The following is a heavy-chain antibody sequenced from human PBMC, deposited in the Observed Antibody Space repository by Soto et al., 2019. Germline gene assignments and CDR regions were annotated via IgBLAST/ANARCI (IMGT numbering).Heavy chain of an antibody. CDR3: ATVRVSGYTSSYDY. D-gene: IGHD3-22*01. CDR2: FDPEDGET. CDR1: GYTLTELS. Sequence: ASVKVSCKVSGYTLTELSMHWVRQAPGKGLERMGGFDPEDGETIYAQKFQGRVTMTEDTSTDTAYMELSSLRSEDTAVYYCATVRVSGYTSSYDYWGQGTLVTVSS. J-gene: IGHJ4*02. V-gene: IGHV1-24*01.